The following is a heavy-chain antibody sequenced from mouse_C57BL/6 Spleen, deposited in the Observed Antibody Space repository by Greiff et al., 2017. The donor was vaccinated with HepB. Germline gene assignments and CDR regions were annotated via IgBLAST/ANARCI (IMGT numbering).Heavy chain of an antibody. Sequence: QVHVKQPGTELVKPGASVKLSCKASGYTFTSYWMHWVKQRPGQGLEWIGNINPSNGGTNYNEKFKSKATLTVDKSSSTAYMQLSSLTSEDSAVYYCASPSITTNYFDYWGQGTTLTVSS. CDR3: ASPSITTNYFDY. V-gene: IGHV1-53*01. D-gene: IGHD1-1*01. CDR1: GYTFTSYW. J-gene: IGHJ2*01. CDR2: INPSNGGT.